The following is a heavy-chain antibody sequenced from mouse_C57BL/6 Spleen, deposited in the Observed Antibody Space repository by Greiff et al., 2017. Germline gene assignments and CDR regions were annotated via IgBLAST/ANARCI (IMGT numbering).Heavy chain of an antibody. J-gene: IGHJ2*01. CDR1: GYTFTSYW. V-gene: IGHV1-55*01. D-gene: IGHD2-1*01. Sequence: QVQLQQPGAELVKPGASVKMSCKASGYTFTSYWITWVKQRPGQGLEWIGDIYPGSGSTNYNEKFKSKATLTVDTSSSTAYLQLSSLTSEDSAVYYCARWDGNYVDFDYWGQGTTLTVSS. CDR3: ARWDGNYVDFDY. CDR2: IYPGSGST.